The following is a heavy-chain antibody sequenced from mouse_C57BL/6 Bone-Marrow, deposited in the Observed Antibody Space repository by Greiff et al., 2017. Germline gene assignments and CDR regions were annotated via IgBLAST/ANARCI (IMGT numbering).Heavy chain of an antibody. J-gene: IGHJ4*01. D-gene: IGHD2-5*01. CDR1: GYSFTGYY. CDR2: INPSTGGT. Sequence: VQLKQSGPELVKPGASVKISCKASGYSFTGYYMNWVKQSPEKSLEWIGEINPSTGGTTYNQKFKAKATLTVDKSSSTAYMQLKSLTSEDSAVYYCARTSYYSNYWAMDYWGQGTSVTVSS. CDR3: ARTSYYSNYWAMDY. V-gene: IGHV1-42*01.